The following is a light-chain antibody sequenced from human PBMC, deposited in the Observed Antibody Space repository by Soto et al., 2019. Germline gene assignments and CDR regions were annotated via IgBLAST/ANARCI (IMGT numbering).Light chain of an antibody. J-gene: IGKJ5*01. CDR3: QQRHMWPIT. V-gene: IGKV3-11*01. CDR1: QSVSSN. Sequence: IVLTQSPATLSLSPGERATLSCRASQSVSSNLAWYQQKPGQAPRLLIYDAYNRATGIPPRFSGSGSGTDFTLTISSLEPEDSAVYYCQQRHMWPITFGQGTRLEI. CDR2: DAY.